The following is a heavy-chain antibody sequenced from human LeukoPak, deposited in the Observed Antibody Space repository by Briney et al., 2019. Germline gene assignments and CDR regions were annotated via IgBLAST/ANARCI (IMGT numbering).Heavy chain of an antibody. CDR3: ARAISPETDYYYYYGMDV. J-gene: IGHJ6*02. Sequence: GGSLRLSCAASGFTVSSNYMSWVRQAPGKGLEWVSVIYSGGSTYYADSVKGRFTISRDNSKNTLYLQMNSLRDEDTAVYYCARAISPETDYYYYYGMDVWGQGTTVTVSS. V-gene: IGHV3-66*01. D-gene: IGHD1-14*01. CDR1: GFTVSSNY. CDR2: IYSGGST.